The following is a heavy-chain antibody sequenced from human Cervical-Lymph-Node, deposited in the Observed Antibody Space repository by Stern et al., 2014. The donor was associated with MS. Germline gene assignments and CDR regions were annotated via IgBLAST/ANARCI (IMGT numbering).Heavy chain of an antibody. J-gene: IGHJ3*01. CDR3: ARDASSVAYLYDDGIDV. V-gene: IGHV3-21*01. CDR1: GFTFSHYS. D-gene: IGHD3-22*01. Sequence: EDQLVESGGGLVKPGESLRLSCAASGFTFSHYSLNWVRQAPGKGLEWVASISGPGTYIFYADSVKGRFTISRDNAKNSLFLQMNNLSADDMAVFYCARDASSVAYLYDDGIDVWGQGTMVTVSS. CDR2: ISGPGTYI.